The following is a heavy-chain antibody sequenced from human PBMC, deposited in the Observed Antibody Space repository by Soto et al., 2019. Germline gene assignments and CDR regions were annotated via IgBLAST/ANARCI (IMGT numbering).Heavy chain of an antibody. V-gene: IGHV4-4*02. Sequence: SETLSLTCAVSGGSISSSNWWSWVRQPPGKGLQWIGEIYHSGSTNYIPSLKSRVTISVDKSRNQFSLKLSSVTAADTAVYYCARRWGEGRVDYWGQGTLVTVSS. J-gene: IGHJ4*02. CDR3: ARRWGEGRVDY. CDR2: IYHSGST. D-gene: IGHD3-10*01. CDR1: GGSISSSNW.